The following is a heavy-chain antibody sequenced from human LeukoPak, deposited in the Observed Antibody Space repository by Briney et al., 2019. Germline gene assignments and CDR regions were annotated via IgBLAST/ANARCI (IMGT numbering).Heavy chain of an antibody. J-gene: IGHJ4*02. CDR2: ISYEGSNK. D-gene: IGHD2-2*02. CDR3: AREKVPAAIRGPFDY. V-gene: IGHV3-30-3*01. CDR1: GFTFSSYS. Sequence: GRSLRLSCAPSGFTFSSYSIHWVSHPPGKGLEWVSVISYEGSNKYYTDSVKDRLTISRHNSKNTLYLQMNCLRAEDTAVYYCAREKVPAAIRGPFDYWGQGTLVTVSS.